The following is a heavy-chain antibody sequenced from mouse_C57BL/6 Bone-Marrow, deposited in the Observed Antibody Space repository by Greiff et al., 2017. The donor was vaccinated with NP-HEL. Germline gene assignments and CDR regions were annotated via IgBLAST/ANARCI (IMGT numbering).Heavy chain of an antibody. V-gene: IGHV5-6*01. J-gene: IGHJ2*01. CDR2: ISSGGSYT. Sequence: EVQLVESGGDLVKPGGSLKLSCAASGFTFSSYGMSWVRQPPDNRLEWVATISSGGSYTYYPDSVKGRFTISRDNAKNTLYLQMSSLKSEDTAMYYCARHRWLLLFFDYWGQGTTLTVSS. CDR3: ARHRWLLLFFDY. CDR1: GFTFSSYG. D-gene: IGHD2-3*01.